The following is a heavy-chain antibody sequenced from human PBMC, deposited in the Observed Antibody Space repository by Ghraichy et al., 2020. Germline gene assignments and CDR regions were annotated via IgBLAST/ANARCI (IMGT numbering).Heavy chain of an antibody. J-gene: IGHJ6*03. Sequence: SETLSLTCTVSGGSISNYYWSWIRQPPGKGLEWIGYIYYSGSTNYNPSLKSRVTISVDTSKNQFSRKLSSVTAADTAVYYFARAPSGCTAAGACYYSFMDVWGKGTTVTVSS. D-gene: IGHD6-13*01. CDR2: IYYSGST. V-gene: IGHV4-59*01. CDR1: GGSISNYY. CDR3: ARAPSGCTAAGACYYSFMDV.